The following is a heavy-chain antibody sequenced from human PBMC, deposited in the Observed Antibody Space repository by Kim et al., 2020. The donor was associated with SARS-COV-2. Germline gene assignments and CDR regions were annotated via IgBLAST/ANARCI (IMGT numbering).Heavy chain of an antibody. Sequence: FTISRDNSKNTLYLQMNSLRAEDTAVYYCARDNYYDSSGYYYDGAPALDYWGQGTLVTVSS. D-gene: IGHD3-22*01. J-gene: IGHJ4*02. CDR3: ARDNYYDSSGYYYDGAPALDY. V-gene: IGHV3-30*07.